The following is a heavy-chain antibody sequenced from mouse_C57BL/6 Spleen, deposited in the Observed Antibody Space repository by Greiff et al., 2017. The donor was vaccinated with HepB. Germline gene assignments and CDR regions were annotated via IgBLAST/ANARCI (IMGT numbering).Heavy chain of an antibody. CDR2: ISYDGSN. CDR3: ARGDDGYYWYSDV. J-gene: IGHJ1*03. Sequence: EVKLMESGPGLVKPSQSLSLTCSVTGYSITSGYSWNWIRQFPGNKLVWIGYISYDGSNNYNPSLKNRISITRDTSKNQFFLKLNSVTTEDTATYYCARGDDGYYWYSDVWGTGTTVTVSS. V-gene: IGHV3-6*01. D-gene: IGHD2-3*01. CDR1: GYSITSGYS.